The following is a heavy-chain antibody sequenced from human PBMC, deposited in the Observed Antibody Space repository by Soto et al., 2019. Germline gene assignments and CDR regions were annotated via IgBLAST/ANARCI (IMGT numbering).Heavy chain of an antibody. CDR2: IIPFFGTA. CDR1: GGTFSTFG. J-gene: IGHJ4*02. V-gene: IGHV1-69*13. CDR3: ARTPPMDSGDKYYFDF. D-gene: IGHD3-16*01. Sequence: SVKVSCKASGGTFSTFGISWVRQAPGQGLEWMGGIIPFFGTANYAQKFQDRVTITADESTSTVYMDLRSRRSEDTAIYYCARTPPMDSGDKYYFDFWGQGALVTVSS.